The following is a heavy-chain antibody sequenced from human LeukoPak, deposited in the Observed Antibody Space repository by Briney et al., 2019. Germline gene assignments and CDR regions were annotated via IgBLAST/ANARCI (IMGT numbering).Heavy chain of an antibody. D-gene: IGHD3-22*01. J-gene: IGHJ4*02. CDR2: IYYSGST. Sequence: PSETLSLTCTVSGGSISSGGYYWSWIRQHPGKGLEWIGYIYYSGSTSYNPSLKSRVTISVDTSKNQFSLKLSSVTAADTAVYYCARGTYYYDSSGYWPLTFDYWGQGTLVTVSS. V-gene: IGHV4-31*03. CDR3: ARGTYYYDSSGYWPLTFDY. CDR1: GGSISSGGYY.